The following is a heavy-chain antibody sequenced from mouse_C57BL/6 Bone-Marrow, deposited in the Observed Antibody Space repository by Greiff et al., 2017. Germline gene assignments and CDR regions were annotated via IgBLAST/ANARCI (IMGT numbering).Heavy chain of an antibody. D-gene: IGHD1-1*01. CDR1: GFNIKNTY. CDR2: IAPANGNT. CDR3: ASPNYYGSSYVAY. J-gene: IGHJ3*01. V-gene: IGHV14-3*01. Sequence: VQLQQSVAELVRPGASVKLSCTASGFNIKNTYMHWVKQRPEQGLEWIGRIAPANGNTKYAPKFQGKATITADTSSNTAYLQLSSLTSEDTAIYYCASPNYYGSSYVAYWGQGTLVTVSA.